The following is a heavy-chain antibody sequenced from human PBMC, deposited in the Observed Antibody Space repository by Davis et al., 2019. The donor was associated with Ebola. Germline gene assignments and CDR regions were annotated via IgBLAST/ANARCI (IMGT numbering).Heavy chain of an antibody. D-gene: IGHD3-22*01. CDR1: GFTFSSYA. V-gene: IGHV3-23*01. CDR2: ISGSGGST. J-gene: IGHJ4*02. Sequence: GESLKISCAASGFTFSSYAMSWVRQAPGKGLEWVSAISGSGGSTYYADSVKGRFTISRDNSKNTLYLQMNSLRAEDTAVYYCAKDRDRITMIVVVGGIDYWGQGTLVTVSS. CDR3: AKDRDRITMIVVVGGIDY.